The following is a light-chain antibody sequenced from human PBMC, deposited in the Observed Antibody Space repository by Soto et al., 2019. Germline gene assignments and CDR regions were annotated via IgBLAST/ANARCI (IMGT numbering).Light chain of an antibody. CDR2: NDN. J-gene: IGLJ2*01. Sequence: SYELTQPLSVSVALGQTARITCGGNNIGSKNVHWYQQKPGQAPVLVIYNDNNRPSGIPERFSGSNSGSPATLTISRAQAGDEADYSCQVWDTSTALIGGGTKVTVL. CDR3: QVWDTSTAL. V-gene: IGLV3-9*01. CDR1: NIGSKN.